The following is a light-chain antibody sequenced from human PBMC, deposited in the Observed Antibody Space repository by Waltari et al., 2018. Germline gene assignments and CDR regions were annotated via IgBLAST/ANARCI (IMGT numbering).Light chain of an antibody. J-gene: IGLJ2*01. V-gene: IGLV8-61*01. CDR3: LVYMTTGISV. CDR1: YGSVSTRNF. CDR2: HTN. Sequence: TVVIQEPSLSVTPGGRINLTCGLKYGSVSTRNFPNWCRLTPGQTPRTLIYHTNVRPSGVPDRFSGSILGNKAALTITGAQADDESDYYCLVYMTTGISVFGGGTRLTVL.